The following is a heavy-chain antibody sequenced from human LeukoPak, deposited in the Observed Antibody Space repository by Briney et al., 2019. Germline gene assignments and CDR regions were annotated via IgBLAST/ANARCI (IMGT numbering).Heavy chain of an antibody. CDR1: GFTFSSYA. CDR2: ISGSGGST. Sequence: GGSLRLSCAASGFTFSSYAMSWVRQAPGKGLEWVSAISGSGGSTYYADSVKGRFTISRDNSKNTLYLQMNSLRAEDTAVYYCAKSPVLLWFGELLGWFDPWGQGTLVTVSS. V-gene: IGHV3-23*01. J-gene: IGHJ5*02. D-gene: IGHD3-10*01. CDR3: AKSPVLLWFGELLGWFDP.